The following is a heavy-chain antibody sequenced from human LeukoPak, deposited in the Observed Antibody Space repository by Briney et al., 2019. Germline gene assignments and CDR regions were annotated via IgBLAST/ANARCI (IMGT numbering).Heavy chain of an antibody. CDR2: IYHSGST. CDR1: GGSISSGGYY. Sequence: SETLPLTCTVSGGSISSGGYYWSWIRQPPGKGLEWIGYIYHSGSTYYNPSLKSRVTISVDRSKNQFSLKLSSVTAADTAVYYCARPSRMTTQSQVDYWGQGTLVTVSS. J-gene: IGHJ4*02. D-gene: IGHD4-11*01. V-gene: IGHV4-30-2*01. CDR3: ARPSRMTTQSQVDY.